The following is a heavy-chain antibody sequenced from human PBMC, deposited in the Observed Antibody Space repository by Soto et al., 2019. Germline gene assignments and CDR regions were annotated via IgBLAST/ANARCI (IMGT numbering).Heavy chain of an antibody. CDR1: GFSLATSGLG. Sequence: QITLKESGPTLVKPTQTLTMTCTFSGFSLATSGLGMSWIRQPPGKALEWLALLYWDEDQRYSPSLPNRLPIIKDTSKNQVVLTLTNGDPVYTSTYYGSHSIYHYDNSGRYTYWYFDHWGSGTLVTVSS. CDR2: LYWDEDQ. CDR3: SHSIYHYDNSGRYTYWYFDH. J-gene: IGHJ2*01. V-gene: IGHV2-5*02. D-gene: IGHD3-22*01.